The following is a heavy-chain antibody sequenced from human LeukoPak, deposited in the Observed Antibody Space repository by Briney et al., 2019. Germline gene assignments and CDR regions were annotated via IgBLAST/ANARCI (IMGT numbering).Heavy chain of an antibody. CDR2: ISSSSYI. V-gene: IGHV3-21*01. Sequence: GGSLRLSCAASGFTFSSYSMNWVRQAPGKGLEWVSSISSSSYIYYADSVKGRFTISRDNAKNSLYLQMNSLRAEDTAVYYCARVMWSSSSNYDLPNAFDIWGQGTMVTVSS. J-gene: IGHJ3*02. CDR3: ARVMWSSSSNYDLPNAFDI. D-gene: IGHD6-6*01. CDR1: GFTFSSYS.